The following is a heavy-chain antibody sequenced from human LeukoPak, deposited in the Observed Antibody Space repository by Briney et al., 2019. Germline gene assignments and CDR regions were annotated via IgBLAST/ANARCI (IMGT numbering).Heavy chain of an antibody. CDR3: AREVDYYDSSGYSFDY. J-gene: IGHJ4*02. Sequence: GGSLRLSCAASGFTFSSYAMNWVRQAPGKGLEWVSYISSSSSTIYYADSVKGRFTISRDNAKNSLYLQMNSLRAEDTAVYYCAREVDYYDSSGYSFDYWGQGTLVTVSS. CDR2: ISSSSSTI. CDR1: GFTFSSYA. V-gene: IGHV3-48*04. D-gene: IGHD3-22*01.